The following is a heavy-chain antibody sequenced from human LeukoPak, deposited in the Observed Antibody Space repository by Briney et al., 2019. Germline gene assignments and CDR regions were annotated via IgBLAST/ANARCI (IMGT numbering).Heavy chain of an antibody. Sequence: SETLSLTCTVSGVSIGSHYWSWIRQSPGKGLEWIGCVYNSGTTVYNPSLTGRVTISVDTSKNQYSLNLRSVTAADAAVYYCARDAYWGQGILVAVSS. J-gene: IGHJ4*02. CDR3: ARDAY. CDR2: VYNSGTT. V-gene: IGHV4-59*11. CDR1: GVSIGSHY.